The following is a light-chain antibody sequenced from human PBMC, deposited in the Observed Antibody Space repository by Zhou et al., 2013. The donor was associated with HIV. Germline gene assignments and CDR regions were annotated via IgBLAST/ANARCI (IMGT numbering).Light chain of an antibody. V-gene: IGKV1-39*01. J-gene: IGKJ5*01. CDR2: AAS. CDR1: QSISTY. Sequence: DIQMTQSPSSLSASVGDSVTITCRASQSISTYLSWYQHRPGTAPKLLIYAASSLQSGVPSRFSGSGSGTDFTLTISSLQPEDFATYYCQQSYGPPITFGQGTRLEIK. CDR3: QQSYGPPIT.